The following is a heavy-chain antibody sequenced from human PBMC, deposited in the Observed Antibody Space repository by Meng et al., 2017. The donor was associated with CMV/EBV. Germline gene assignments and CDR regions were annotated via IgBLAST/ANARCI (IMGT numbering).Heavy chain of an antibody. CDR3: ARDLNNDSPYYFDS. CDR1: GFTFSRNA. D-gene: IGHD3-22*01. Sequence: ASGFTFSRNAMHWVRQAPGKGLEWVAFISYDGSKKYYADSAKGRLTISRDNSKNTLFLQMNSLRDEDTAMYYCARDLNNDSPYYFDSWGQGTLVTVSS. V-gene: IGHV3-30-3*01. CDR2: ISYDGSKK. J-gene: IGHJ4*02.